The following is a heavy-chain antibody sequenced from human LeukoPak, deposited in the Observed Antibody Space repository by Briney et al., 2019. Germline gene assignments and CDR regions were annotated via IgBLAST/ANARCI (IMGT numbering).Heavy chain of an antibody. CDR3: ARDLSSWYGYYFDY. CDR1: GFTFSSYS. V-gene: IGHV3-21*01. D-gene: IGHD6-13*01. CDR2: ISSSSSYI. Sequence: GGSLRLSCAASGFTFSSYSMNWVRQAPGKGLEWVSSISSSSSYIYYADSVKGRFTISRDNAKNSLYLQMNSLRAEDTAVYYCARDLSSWYGYYFDYWSQGTLVTVSS. J-gene: IGHJ4*02.